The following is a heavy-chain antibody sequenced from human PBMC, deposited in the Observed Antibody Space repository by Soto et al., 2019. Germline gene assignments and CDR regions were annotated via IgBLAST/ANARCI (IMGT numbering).Heavy chain of an antibody. V-gene: IGHV1-69*02. D-gene: IGHD2-8*02. J-gene: IGHJ4*02. CDR1: GGTFSIYT. Sequence: SVKVSCKASGGTFSIYTINWVRQAPGQGLEWMGRIIPILSLANYAQKFQGRVTISADKSTSTAYMEVSSLRSEDTAVYYCARVVEYLVYWGQGTPVIVSS. CDR2: IIPILSLA. CDR3: ARVVEYLVY.